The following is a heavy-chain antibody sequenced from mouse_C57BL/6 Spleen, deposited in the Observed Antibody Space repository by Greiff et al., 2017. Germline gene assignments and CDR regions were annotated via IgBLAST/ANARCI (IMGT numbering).Heavy chain of an antibody. CDR2: IWWDDDK. J-gene: IGHJ2*01. D-gene: IGHD1-1*01. CDR3: ARITTVVVDY. V-gene: IGHV8-8*01. CDR1: GFSLSTFGMG. Sequence: LQESGPGILQPSQTLSLTCSFSGFSLSTFGMGVGWIRQPSGKGLEWLAHIWWDDDKYYNPALKSRLTISKDTSKSQVYLKIANVDTEDTATDYCARITTVVVDYWGQGTTLTVSS.